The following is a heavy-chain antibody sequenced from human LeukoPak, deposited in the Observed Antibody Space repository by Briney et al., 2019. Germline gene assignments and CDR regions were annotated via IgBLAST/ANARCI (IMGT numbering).Heavy chain of an antibody. D-gene: IGHD1-7*01. CDR2: IIPIFGTA. CDR1: GGTFSSYA. V-gene: IGHV1-69*06. J-gene: IGHJ4*02. Sequence: ASVKVSCKASGGTFSSYAISWVRQAPGRGLEWMGGIIPIFGTANYAQKFQGRVTITADKSTSTAYMELSSLRSEDTAVYYCAREGVGTEAFDYWGQGTLVTVSS. CDR3: AREGVGTEAFDY.